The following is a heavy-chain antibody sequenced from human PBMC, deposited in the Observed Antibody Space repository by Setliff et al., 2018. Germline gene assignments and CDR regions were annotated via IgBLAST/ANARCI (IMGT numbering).Heavy chain of an antibody. CDR2: TIPIFGTT. CDR3: VREGVDSRSSTDYRYYMDV. D-gene: IGHD3-22*01. Sequence: SVKVSCKASGGTFSDYGISWVRRAPGQGLEWMGGTIPIFGTTDYAQKFQGRVTIITDESTSTAFMQLSSLRSEDTAVYYCVREGVDSRSSTDYRYYMDVWGKGTTVTV. CDR1: GGTFSDYG. V-gene: IGHV1-69*05. J-gene: IGHJ6*03.